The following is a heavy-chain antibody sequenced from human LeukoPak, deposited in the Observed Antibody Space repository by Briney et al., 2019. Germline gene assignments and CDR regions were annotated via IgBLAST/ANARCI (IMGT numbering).Heavy chain of an antibody. V-gene: IGHV3-64*01. Sequence: GGSRRLSCAASGFTFSSYAMHWVRQAPGKGLEYVSAISSNGGSTYYANSVKGRFTISRDNSKNTLYLQMGSLRAEDMAVYYCARAPHGCYGPYYFDYWGQGTLVTVSS. J-gene: IGHJ4*02. CDR2: ISSNGGST. CDR3: ARAPHGCYGPYYFDY. CDR1: GFTFSSYA. D-gene: IGHD5-18*01.